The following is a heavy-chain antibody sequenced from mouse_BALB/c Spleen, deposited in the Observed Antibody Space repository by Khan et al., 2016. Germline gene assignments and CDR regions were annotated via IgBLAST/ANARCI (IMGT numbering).Heavy chain of an antibody. CDR1: GFNIKDNY. J-gene: IGHJ2*01. Sequence: VQLQQSGAELVKPGASVKLSCTASGFNIKDNYMHWVKQRPEQGLEWMGRIDRANGNTNYDPKFKGQATITAETSSNTAYLQLSSLTSEDTAVYYSARINAWGQGTTLTVSS. CDR3: ARINA. CDR2: IDRANGNT. V-gene: IGHV14-3*02.